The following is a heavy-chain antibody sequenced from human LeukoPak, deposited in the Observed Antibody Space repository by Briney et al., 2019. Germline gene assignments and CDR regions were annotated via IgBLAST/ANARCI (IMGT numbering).Heavy chain of an antibody. CDR2: ISYDGSYK. V-gene: IGHV3-30*18. CDR1: GFTFSSYG. J-gene: IGHJ4*02. Sequence: PGGSPRLSCAASGFTFSSYGMHWVRQAPGKGLEWVAVISYDGSYKYYADSVKGRFTISRDNSKNTLYPQMTSLRAEDTAVYYCAKDPCGGDCSDFDYWGQGTLVTVSS. D-gene: IGHD2-21*02. CDR3: AKDPCGGDCSDFDY.